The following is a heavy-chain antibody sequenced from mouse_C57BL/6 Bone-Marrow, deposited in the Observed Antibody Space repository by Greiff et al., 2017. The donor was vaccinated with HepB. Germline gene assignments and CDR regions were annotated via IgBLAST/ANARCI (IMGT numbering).Heavy chain of an antibody. V-gene: IGHV3-6*01. D-gene: IGHD1-1*01. J-gene: IGHJ3*01. CDR1: GYSITSGYY. Sequence: EVKLVESGPGLVKPSQSLSLTCSVTGYSITSGYYWNWIRQFPGNKLEWMGYISYDGSNNYNPSLKNRISITRDTSKNQFFLKLNSVTTEDTATYYCARAPHYYGSISWFAYWGQGTLVTVSA. CDR3: ARAPHYYGSISWFAY. CDR2: ISYDGSN.